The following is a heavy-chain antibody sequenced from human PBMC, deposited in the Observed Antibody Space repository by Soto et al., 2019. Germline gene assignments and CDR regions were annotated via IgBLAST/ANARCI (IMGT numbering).Heavy chain of an antibody. J-gene: IGHJ4*02. D-gene: IGHD1-1*01. CDR1: GFPFSIHA. V-gene: IGHV3-48*02. CDR2: IHGTRSII. CDR3: ARDARNAHHDN. Sequence: EVHLVESGGGLVQPGGSLRLSCEVSGFPFSIHAMNWVRQAPGKGLEWVAYIHGTRSIIYYADSVKGRFTISRDNAKNSLFLQMDSLRDEDTAVYDCARDARNAHHDNWGQGTLVTVSS.